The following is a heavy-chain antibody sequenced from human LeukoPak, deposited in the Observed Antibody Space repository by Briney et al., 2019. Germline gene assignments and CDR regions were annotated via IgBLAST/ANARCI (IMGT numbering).Heavy chain of an antibody. J-gene: IGHJ3*02. D-gene: IGHD1-14*01. CDR1: GYTFIDYF. V-gene: IGHV1-2*06. Sequence: GASVKVSCKASGYTFIDYFIHWMRQTPGQGLEWLGRINPNSGVTRYAQKFQGRVTLTRDTAAYMELSSLKYDDTAVYYCARAVSGTLGGAFDIWGQGTAVTVSS. CDR2: INPNSGVT. CDR3: ARAVSGTLGGAFDI.